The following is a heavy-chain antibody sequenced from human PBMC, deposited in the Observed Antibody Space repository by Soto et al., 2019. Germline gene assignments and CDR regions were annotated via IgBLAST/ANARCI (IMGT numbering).Heavy chain of an antibody. CDR2: IWYDGSNK. CDR1: GFTFSSYG. V-gene: IGHV3-33*01. J-gene: IGHJ4*02. Sequence: QVQLVESGGGVVQPGRSLRLSCAASGFTFSSYGMHWVRQAPGKGLEWVAVIWYDGSNKYYADSVKGRFTISRDNSKNTLYQQMNSLRAEDTAVYYCAREGYEGYYFDYWGQGTLVTVSS. D-gene: IGHD2-2*01. CDR3: AREGYEGYYFDY.